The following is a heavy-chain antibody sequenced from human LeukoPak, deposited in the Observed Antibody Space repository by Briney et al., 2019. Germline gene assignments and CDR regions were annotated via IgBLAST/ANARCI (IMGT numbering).Heavy chain of an antibody. CDR3: ARDLASTYYDFWSGSSYFDN. Sequence: GASVKVSCKASGYTFTRYGISWVRQAPGQGLEWMGWISAYNGNTNYAQKLQGRVTMTTDTSTSTAYMELRSLRSDDTAVYYCARDLASTYYDFWSGSSYFDNWGQGTLVTVSS. J-gene: IGHJ4*02. V-gene: IGHV1-18*01. CDR1: GYTFTRYG. D-gene: IGHD3-3*01. CDR2: ISAYNGNT.